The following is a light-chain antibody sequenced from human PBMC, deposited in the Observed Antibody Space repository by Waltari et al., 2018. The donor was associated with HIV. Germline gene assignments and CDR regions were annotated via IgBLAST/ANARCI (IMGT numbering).Light chain of an antibody. Sequence: QSVLTQPPSASGTPGQRVTISCSGSSSNIGSNYVYWYKQLPETAPKLLIYRNNQRPSGVPDRCSGSKSGTSASLAISERRSEDEADYYCAAWDDSLSGLVFGGGTKLTVL. J-gene: IGLJ2*01. CDR1: SSNIGSNY. CDR2: RNN. V-gene: IGLV1-47*01. CDR3: AAWDDSLSGLV.